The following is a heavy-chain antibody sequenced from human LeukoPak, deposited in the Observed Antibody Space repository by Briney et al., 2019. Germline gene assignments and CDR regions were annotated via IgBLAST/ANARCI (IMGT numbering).Heavy chain of an antibody. Sequence: ASVKVSCKASGYSFTSYGISWVRQAPGQGLEWMGWISTYNANTNYALKLQGRVTLTTDTSTSTAYMELKSLRSGDTAVYYCAREECSIGVCYPSGYWGQGTLVTVSS. J-gene: IGHJ4*02. D-gene: IGHD2-8*01. CDR3: AREECSIGVCYPSGY. CDR1: GYSFTSYG. CDR2: ISTYNANT. V-gene: IGHV1-18*01.